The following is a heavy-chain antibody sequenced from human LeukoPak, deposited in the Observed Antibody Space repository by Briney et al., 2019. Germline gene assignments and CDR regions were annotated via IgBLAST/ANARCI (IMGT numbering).Heavy chain of an antibody. CDR2: INPNSGGT. J-gene: IGHJ4*02. CDR3: AKDLKRAAAGTFDY. V-gene: IGHV1-2*02. D-gene: IGHD6-13*01. CDR1: GYTFTGYY. Sequence: ASVKVSCKASGYTFTGYYMHWVRQAPGQGLEWMGWINPNSGGTNYAQKFQGRVTMTRDTSISTAYMELSRLRSDDTAVYYCAKDLKRAAAGTFDYWGQGTLVTVSS.